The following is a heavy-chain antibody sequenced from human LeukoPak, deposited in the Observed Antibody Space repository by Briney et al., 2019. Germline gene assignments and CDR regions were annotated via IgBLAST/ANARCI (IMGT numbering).Heavy chain of an antibody. CDR3: ASSGVVVPAATDDAFDI. D-gene: IGHD2-2*01. J-gene: IGHJ3*02. CDR1: GFTFSSYS. V-gene: IGHV3-21*01. CDR2: ISSSSSYI. Sequence: GGSLRLSCAGSGFTFSSYSMHWVRQAPGKGLEWVSSISSSSSYIYYADSVKGRFTISRDNAKNSLYLQMNNLRAEDTAVYYCASSGVVVPAATDDAFDIWGQGTMVTVSS.